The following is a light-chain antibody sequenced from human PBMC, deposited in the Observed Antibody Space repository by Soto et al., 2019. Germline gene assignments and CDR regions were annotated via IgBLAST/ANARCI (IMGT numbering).Light chain of an antibody. CDR1: QSISSW. Sequence: DIQMTQSPYTLSASVGDRVTITCRASQSISSWLAWYQQKPGKAPKLLIYKASSLQGGVPSRFSGSGSGTEFTLTISSLQPDDFATYYCQQYNSYSRTFGQGTKVDIK. CDR2: KAS. CDR3: QQYNSYSRT. J-gene: IGKJ1*01. V-gene: IGKV1-5*03.